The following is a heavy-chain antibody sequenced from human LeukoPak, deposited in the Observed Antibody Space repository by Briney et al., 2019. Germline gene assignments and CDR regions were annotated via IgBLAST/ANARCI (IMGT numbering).Heavy chain of an antibody. CDR2: INYSVST. D-gene: IGHD5-24*01. CDR3: VRSEMGGYTFDY. Sequence: SETLSLTCIVSGGSIINYYWTWIRQPPGKGVEWCGYINYSVSTKYIPSLKSRVTISVGSSKNQFSLNVSSVTSADTAVYFCVRSEMGGYTFDYWGQGTLVTVSS. V-gene: IGHV4-59*01. CDR1: GGSIINYY. J-gene: IGHJ4*02.